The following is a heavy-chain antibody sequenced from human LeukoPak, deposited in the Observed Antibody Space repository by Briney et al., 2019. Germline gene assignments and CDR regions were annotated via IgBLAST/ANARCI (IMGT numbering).Heavy chain of an antibody. J-gene: IGHJ4*02. CDR2: IYTSGST. D-gene: IGHD1/OR15-1a*01. CDR1: GGSISSYY. V-gene: IGHV4-4*09. CDR3: ARLGTGTTQYYFDY. Sequence: SETLSLTCAVSGGSISSYYWSWLRQPPGKGLEWIGYIYTSGSTNYNPSLKSRVTISVDTSKNQFSLKLSSVTAADTAVYYCARLGTGTTQYYFDYWGQGTLVTVSS.